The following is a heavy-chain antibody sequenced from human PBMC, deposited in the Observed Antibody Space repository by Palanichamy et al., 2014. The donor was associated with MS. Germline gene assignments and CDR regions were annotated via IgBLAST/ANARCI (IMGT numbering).Heavy chain of an antibody. Sequence: EVQLVQSGAEVKKPGESLRISCKDSGRSLTSYWITWVRQMPGKGLEWMGRIDPSDSYANYSPSFQGHVTISADKSISTAYLQWSSLKASDTAIYYCAKSLGYSTTWYLWGQGTLVTVSS. D-gene: IGHD6-13*01. CDR2: IDPSDSYA. V-gene: IGHV5-10-1*03. CDR3: AKSLGYSTTWYL. CDR1: GRSLTSYW. J-gene: IGHJ5*02.